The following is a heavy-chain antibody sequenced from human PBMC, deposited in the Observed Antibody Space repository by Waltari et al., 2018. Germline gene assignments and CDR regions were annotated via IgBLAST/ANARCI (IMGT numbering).Heavy chain of an antibody. CDR1: SGTFPGYA. J-gene: IGHJ4*02. D-gene: IGHD2-21*02. V-gene: IGHV1-69*11. CDR3: ERDPYCGGDCYPDY. CDR2: IIPTRGTT. Sequence: QVHLVQSGPEVKKPGSSVQVSCKASSGTFPGYAFSWVRQAPGQSFEWMGRIIPTRGTTDYAQKFQGRVTITADESTTTVYMELSSLKSDDTALYYCERDPYCGGDCYPDYWGQGTLVTVSS.